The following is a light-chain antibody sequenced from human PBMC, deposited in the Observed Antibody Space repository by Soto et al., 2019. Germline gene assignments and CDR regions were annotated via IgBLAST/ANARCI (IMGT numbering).Light chain of an antibody. CDR2: AGR. Sequence: QSVLSQPASVSGSPGQSITISCTGINSGVVNYEYVSWYQQFPDKAPKLIIYAGRERPSGVSDRFSGSKSDNAASLTISALQAEDEAAYFCLSYGKFFGTGTKVTVL. V-gene: IGLV2-23*01. CDR1: NSGVVNYEY. CDR3: LSYGKF. J-gene: IGLJ1*01.